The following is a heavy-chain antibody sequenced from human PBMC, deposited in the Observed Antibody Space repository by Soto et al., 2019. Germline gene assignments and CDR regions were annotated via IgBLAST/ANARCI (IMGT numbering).Heavy chain of an antibody. CDR1: GFTFSSYG. V-gene: IGHV3-30*18. Sequence: GGSLRLSCAASGFTFSSYGMHWVRQAPGKGLEWVAVISYDGSNKYYADSVKGRFTISRDNSKNTLYLQMNSLRAEDTAVYYCAKGGDSSSWYLFDYWGQGTLVTVSS. CDR3: AKGGDSSSWYLFDY. CDR2: ISYDGSNK. J-gene: IGHJ4*02. D-gene: IGHD6-13*01.